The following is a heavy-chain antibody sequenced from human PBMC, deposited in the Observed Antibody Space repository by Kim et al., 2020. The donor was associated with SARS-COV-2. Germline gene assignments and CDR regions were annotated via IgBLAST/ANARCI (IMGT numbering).Heavy chain of an antibody. V-gene: IGHV3-53*01. CDR2: IYSGGST. CDR1: GFTVSSNY. Sequence: GGSLRLSCAASGFTVSSNYMSWVRQAPGKGLEWVSVIYSGGSTYYADSVKGRFTISRDNSKNTLYLQMNSLRAEDTAVYYCARDPYYDILTGYYKGGNWGQGTLVTVSS. J-gene: IGHJ4*02. CDR3: ARDPYYDILTGYYKGGN. D-gene: IGHD3-9*01.